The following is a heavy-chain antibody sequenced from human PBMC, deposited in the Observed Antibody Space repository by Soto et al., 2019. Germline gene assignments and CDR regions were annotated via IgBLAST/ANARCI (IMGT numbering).Heavy chain of an antibody. D-gene: IGHD3-10*01. J-gene: IGHJ4*02. V-gene: IGHV4-38-2*02. Sequence: PSETLFLTCTLSAYSIGSAYYWGWIRQPPGKGLEWIGNVYHSGGTYYNPSLKSRVTISMDTSKNQFSLNLTSVTAADTAVYYCTKERGPLLWRIDSWGQGTLVTVSS. CDR2: VYHSGGT. CDR3: TKERGPLLWRIDS. CDR1: AYSIGSAYY.